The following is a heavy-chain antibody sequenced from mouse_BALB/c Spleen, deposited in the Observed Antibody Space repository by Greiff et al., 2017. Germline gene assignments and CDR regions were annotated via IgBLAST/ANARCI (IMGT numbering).Heavy chain of an antibody. J-gene: IGHJ3*01. V-gene: IGHV5-4*02. CDR3: ARDYYDYDGAWFAY. Sequence: EVQVVESGGGLVKPGGSLKLSCAASGFTFSDYYVYWVRQTPEKRLEWVATISDGGSYTYYPDSVKGRFTISRDNAKNNLYLQMSSLKSEDTAMYYCARDYYDYDGAWFAYWGQGTLVTVSA. CDR1: GFTFSDYY. CDR2: ISDGGSYT. D-gene: IGHD2-4*01.